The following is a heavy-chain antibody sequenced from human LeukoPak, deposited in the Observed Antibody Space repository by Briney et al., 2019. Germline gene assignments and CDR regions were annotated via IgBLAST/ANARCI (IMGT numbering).Heavy chain of an antibody. CDR3: ARGPQDSSIAARRKPLGY. CDR2: ISAYNGNT. D-gene: IGHD6-6*01. J-gene: IGHJ4*02. V-gene: IGHV1-18*01. CDR1: GYTFTSYG. Sequence: ASVKVSCKASGYTFTSYGISWVRQAPGQGLEWMGWISAYNGNTNYAQKLQGRVTMTTDTSTSTAYMELRSLRSDDTAVYYCARGPQDSSIAARRKPLGYWGQGTLVTVSS.